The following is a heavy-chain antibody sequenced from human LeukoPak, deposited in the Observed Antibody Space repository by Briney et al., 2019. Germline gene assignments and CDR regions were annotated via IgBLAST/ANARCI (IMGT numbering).Heavy chain of an antibody. J-gene: IGHJ4*02. CDR3: ARDKDDCYFDY. Sequence: PGGSPRLSCAASGFTFSSYAMHWVRQAPGKGLEWVAVISYDGSNKYYADSVKGRFTISRDNSKNTLYLQMNSLRAEDTAVYYCARDKDDCYFDYWGQGTLVTVSS. D-gene: IGHD3-3*01. CDR1: GFTFSSYA. CDR2: ISYDGSNK. V-gene: IGHV3-30-3*01.